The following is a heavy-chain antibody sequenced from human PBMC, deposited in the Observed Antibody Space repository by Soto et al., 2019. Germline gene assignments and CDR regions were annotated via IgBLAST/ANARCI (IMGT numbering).Heavy chain of an antibody. CDR2: VSPNGQGI. CDR1: GFTLGRYG. V-gene: IGHV3-23*01. D-gene: IGHD3-10*01. Sequence: PGGSLRLSCAASGFTLGRYGMSWVRQAQGKGLEWVSAVSPNGQGIYYADSVRGRFTISRDFSKNTVFLHMDSLRAEDTAVYYCAKDRDYPRDYFHYWGQGTLVTVSS. CDR3: AKDRDYPRDYFHY. J-gene: IGHJ4*02.